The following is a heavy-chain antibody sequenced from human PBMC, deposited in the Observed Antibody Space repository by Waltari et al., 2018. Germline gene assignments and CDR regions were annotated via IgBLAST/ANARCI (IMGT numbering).Heavy chain of an antibody. V-gene: IGHV4-39*01. CDR1: VGSISSNSYY. CDR3: ARHGVIAVAGSDAFDI. D-gene: IGHD6-19*01. CDR2: IYYSGST. J-gene: IGHJ3*02. Sequence: QLQLQESGPGLVKPSETLSITCSVSVGSISSNSYYWGWIRQSPGKGLEWIGSIYYSGSTYYNPSLKSRVTISVDTSKNQFSLKLRSVTVADTAVYYCARHGVIAVAGSDAFDIWGQGTRVTVSS.